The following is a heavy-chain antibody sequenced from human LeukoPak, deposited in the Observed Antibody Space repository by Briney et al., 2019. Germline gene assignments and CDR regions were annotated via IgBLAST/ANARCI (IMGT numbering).Heavy chain of an antibody. CDR2: IYYSGST. CDR1: GGSISSGSYY. CDR3: ARHGTYSSSWFTHPPDY. D-gene: IGHD6-13*01. J-gene: IGHJ4*02. V-gene: IGHV4-39*01. Sequence: SETLSLTCTVSGGSISSGSYYWGWIRQPPGKGLEWIGSIYYSGSTYYNPSLKSRVTISVDTSKNQFSLKLSSVTAADTAVYYCARHGTYSSSWFTHPPDYWGQGTLVTVSS.